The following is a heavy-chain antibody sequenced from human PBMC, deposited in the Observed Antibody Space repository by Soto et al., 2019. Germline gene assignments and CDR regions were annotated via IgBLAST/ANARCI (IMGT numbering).Heavy chain of an antibody. CDR3: ARLPYYDIPYYFDY. J-gene: IGHJ4*02. CDR1: GGSISSSSYY. Sequence: PSETLSLTCTVSGGSISSSSYYWGWIRQPPGKGLEWIGSIYYSGSTYYNPSLKSRVTISVDTSKNQFSLKLSSVTAADTAVYYCARLPYYDIPYYFDYWGQGTLVTVSS. CDR2: IYYSGST. V-gene: IGHV4-39*01. D-gene: IGHD3-22*01.